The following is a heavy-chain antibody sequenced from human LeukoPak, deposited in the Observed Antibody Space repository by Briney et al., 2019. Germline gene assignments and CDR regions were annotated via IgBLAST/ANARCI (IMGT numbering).Heavy chain of an antibody. CDR2: ISSSGSTI. J-gene: IGHJ6*03. Sequence: GGSLRLSCAASGFTFIDYYMSWIRQAPGKGLEWVSYISSSGSTIYYADSVKGRFTISRDNAKNSLYLQMNSLRAEDTAVYYCANYGDYTTNYYYYYMDVWGKGTTITISS. CDR3: ANYGDYTTNYYYYYMDV. V-gene: IGHV3-11*04. CDR1: GFTFIDYY. D-gene: IGHD4-17*01.